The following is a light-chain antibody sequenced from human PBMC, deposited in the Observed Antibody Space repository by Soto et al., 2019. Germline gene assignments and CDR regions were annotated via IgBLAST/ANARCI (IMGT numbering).Light chain of an antibody. Sequence: DIQMTQSPSSLAASVGDRVTITCRASQSINSWLAWYQQKPGKAPKLLMYKASTLENGVPSRFSGSGFGTEFTLTISSLQPDDYATYFCLQYNSYWTFGQGTKVEIK. V-gene: IGKV1-5*03. CDR1: QSINSW. CDR2: KAS. CDR3: LQYNSYWT. J-gene: IGKJ1*01.